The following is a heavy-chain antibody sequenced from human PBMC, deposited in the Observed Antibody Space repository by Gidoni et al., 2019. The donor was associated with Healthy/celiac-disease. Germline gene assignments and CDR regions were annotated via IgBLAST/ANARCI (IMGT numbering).Heavy chain of an antibody. D-gene: IGHD4-17*01. CDR3: ARGDRPYETTVTYDY. CDR2: ISSSSSYT. CDR1: GFTFRDYY. J-gene: IGHJ4*02. V-gene: IGHV3-11*06. Sequence: QVQLVESGGGLVKPGGSLRLSFAASGFTFRDYYMSWIRQAPGKGLEWVSYISSSSSYTNYADSVKGRFTISRDNAKNSLYLQMNSLRAEDTAVYYCARGDRPYETTVTYDYWGQGTLVTVSS.